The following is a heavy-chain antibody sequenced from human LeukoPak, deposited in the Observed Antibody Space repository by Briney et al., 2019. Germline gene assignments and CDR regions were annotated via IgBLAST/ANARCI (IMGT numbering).Heavy chain of an antibody. CDR2: ISDSGITT. Sequence: GGSLRLSCAASGFTFSSSAMSWVRQAPGKGLEWVSAISDSGITTYYADSVKGRFTVSRDNSKNTLYLQMNSLRAEDTALYYCAKEGPPSSGWPFDYWGQGTLVTVSS. CDR3: AKEGPPSSGWPFDY. D-gene: IGHD6-19*01. V-gene: IGHV3-23*01. CDR1: GFTFSSSA. J-gene: IGHJ4*02.